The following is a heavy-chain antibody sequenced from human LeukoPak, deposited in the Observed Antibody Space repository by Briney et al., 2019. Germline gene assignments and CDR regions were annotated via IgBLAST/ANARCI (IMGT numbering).Heavy chain of an antibody. J-gene: IGHJ4*02. CDR2: IGTAGDT. V-gene: IGHV3-13*04. CDR1: GFTSSSYD. CDR3: ARPLRGAYFDY. Sequence: GGSLRLSCAASGFTSSSYDMHWVRQATGKGLEWVSAIGTAGDTYYPGSVKGRFTISRENAKNSLYLQMNSLRAGDTAVYYCARPLRGAYFDYWGQGTLVTVSS.